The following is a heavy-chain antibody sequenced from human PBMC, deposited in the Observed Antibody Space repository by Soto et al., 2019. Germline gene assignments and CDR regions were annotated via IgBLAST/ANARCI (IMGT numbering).Heavy chain of an antibody. CDR3: ARLISTYIPLAGPGECDY. J-gene: IGHJ4*02. CDR2: IDPSDSYT. D-gene: IGHD3-16*01. V-gene: IGHV5-10-1*01. CDR1: GYSFTTYW. Sequence: PGQFLKVSSEGSGYSFTTYWINWVRQIPGKGLEWMGRIDPSDSYTNYSPSFQGHVTMSVDKSINTAYLQWGSLKASDTAIYYCARLISTYIPLAGPGECDYWGQGTLVTVSS.